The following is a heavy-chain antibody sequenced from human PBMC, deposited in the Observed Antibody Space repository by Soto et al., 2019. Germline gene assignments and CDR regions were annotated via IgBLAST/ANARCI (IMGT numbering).Heavy chain of an antibody. Sequence: SETLSLTCTVSGGSISSSSYYWGWIRQPPGKGLGWIGSIYYSGSTYYNPSLKSRVTISVDTPKNQFSLKLSSVTAADTAVYYCARGRYDFWSGYSGLDYWGQGTLVTVS. CDR1: GGSISSSSYY. V-gene: IGHV4-39*01. J-gene: IGHJ4*02. CDR2: IYYSGST. CDR3: ARGRYDFWSGYSGLDY. D-gene: IGHD3-3*01.